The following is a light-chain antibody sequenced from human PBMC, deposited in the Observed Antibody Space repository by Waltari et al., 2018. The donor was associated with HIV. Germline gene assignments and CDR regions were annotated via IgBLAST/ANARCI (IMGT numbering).Light chain of an antibody. V-gene: IGLV2-8*01. CDR2: EVN. Sequence: QSAPTQPPSASGSPGQSVPISSTGTSRDIGGYKYAPWYQQHPGKAPKLIIYEVNKRPSGVPDRFSGSKSGITASLTVSGLQAEDEADYYCFSYAGSRDYVFGTGTKVTVL. CDR1: SRDIGGYKY. CDR3: FSYAGSRDYV. J-gene: IGLJ1*01.